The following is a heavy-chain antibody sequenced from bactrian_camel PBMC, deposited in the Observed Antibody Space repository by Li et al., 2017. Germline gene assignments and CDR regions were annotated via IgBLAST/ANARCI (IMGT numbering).Heavy chain of an antibody. CDR2: IYTGDGGI. D-gene: IGHD6*01. CDR1: GYTQDTYC. V-gene: IGHV3S1*01. CDR3: AQDPIPGGNWYAPQTFGY. Sequence: HVQLVESGGGSVQAGGSLRLSCVAEGYTQDTYCMGWFLQRPGKGREGVAAIYTGDGGIWYAESVKGRFSVSLNNARDTVHLKMNNLKAEDTAMYYCAQDPIPGGNWYAPQTFGYWGQGTQVTVS. J-gene: IGHJ6*01.